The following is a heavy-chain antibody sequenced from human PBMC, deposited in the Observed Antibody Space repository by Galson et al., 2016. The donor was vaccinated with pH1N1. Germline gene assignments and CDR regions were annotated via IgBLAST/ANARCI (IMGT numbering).Heavy chain of an antibody. D-gene: IGHD6-19*01. Sequence: SLRLSCAASGFTFSSHWMSWVRQAPGKGLEWVANVKQDGREKHYVDSVKGRFTISRDNAKNSLYLQMNRLRAEDTAVYYCASWDNGWYNFFDYWGQGTLVTVSS. CDR2: VKQDGREK. J-gene: IGHJ4*02. V-gene: IGHV3-7*01. CDR1: GFTFSSHW. CDR3: ASWDNGWYNFFDY.